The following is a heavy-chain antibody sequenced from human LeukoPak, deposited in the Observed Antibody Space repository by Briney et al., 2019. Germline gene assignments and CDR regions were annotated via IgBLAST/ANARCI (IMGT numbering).Heavy chain of an antibody. CDR2: ISGSGDST. J-gene: IGHJ4*02. V-gene: IGHV3-23*01. D-gene: IGHD3-10*01. CDR3: AKHLWRDLLWFGEGYYFGY. CDR1: GFIFSDYA. Sequence: GGSLRLSCAASGFIFSDYAMSWVRQAPGEGLECVSVISGSGDSTYDADSVKGRFTISRDNSKNTLYLQMNSLRVEDTAVYYCAKHLWRDLLWFGEGYYFGYWGQGTLVTVSS.